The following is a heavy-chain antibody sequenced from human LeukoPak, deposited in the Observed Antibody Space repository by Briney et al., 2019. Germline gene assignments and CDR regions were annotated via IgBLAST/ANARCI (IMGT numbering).Heavy chain of an antibody. D-gene: IGHD6-13*01. CDR3: ARISAAGTEVDY. CDR2: IYHSGST. J-gene: IGHJ4*02. V-gene: IGHV4-39*07. Sequence: SETLSLTCTVSGGSISSSSYYWGWIRQPPGKGLEWIGSIYHSGSTNYNPSLKSRVTISVDKSKNQLSLKLSSVTAADTAVYYCARISAAGTEVDYWGQGTLVTVSS. CDR1: GGSISSSSYY.